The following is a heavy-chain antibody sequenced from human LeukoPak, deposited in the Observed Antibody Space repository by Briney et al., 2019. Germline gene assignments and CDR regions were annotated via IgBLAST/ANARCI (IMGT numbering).Heavy chain of an antibody. V-gene: IGHV4-28*01. D-gene: IGHD1-26*01. CDR1: GYSISSSNW. CDR2: IYYSGST. J-gene: IGHJ4*02. Sequence: SETLSLTCAVSGYSISSSNWWGWIRQPPGKGLEWIGYIYYSGSTYYNPSLKSRVTMSVDTSKNQFSLKLSSVTAVDTAVYYCARHQSSGTYPLDQWGQGILVTVSS. CDR3: ARHQSSGTYPLDQ.